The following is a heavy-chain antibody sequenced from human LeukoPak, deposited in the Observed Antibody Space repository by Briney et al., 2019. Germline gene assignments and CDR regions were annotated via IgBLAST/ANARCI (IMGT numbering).Heavy chain of an antibody. V-gene: IGHV1-8*01. CDR2: MNPNSGNT. Sequence: ASVKVSCKASGYSFTSYDINWVRQATGQGLEWMGWMNPNSGNTGYAPKFQGRVTMTRNTSISTAYMELSSLRSEDTAVYYCVRACSGGTCFNWFDPWGQGTLVTVSS. D-gene: IGHD2-15*01. CDR3: VRACSGGTCFNWFDP. J-gene: IGHJ5*02. CDR1: GYSFTSYD.